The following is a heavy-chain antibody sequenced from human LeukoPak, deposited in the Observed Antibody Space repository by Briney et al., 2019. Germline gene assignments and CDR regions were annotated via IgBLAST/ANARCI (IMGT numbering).Heavy chain of an antibody. CDR1: GFTFSSYW. CDR2: IKQDGSEK. V-gene: IGHV3-7*01. Sequence: GGSLRLSCAASGFTFSSYWMSWIRQAPGKGLEWVANIKQDGSEKYYVDSVKGRFTISRDNAKNSLYLQMNSMRAEDTAVYYCARYKWNDAYFDYWGQGTLVTVSS. CDR3: ARYKWNDAYFDY. J-gene: IGHJ4*02. D-gene: IGHD1-20*01.